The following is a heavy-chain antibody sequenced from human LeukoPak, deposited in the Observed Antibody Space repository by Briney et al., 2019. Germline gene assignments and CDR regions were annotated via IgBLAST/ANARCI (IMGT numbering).Heavy chain of an antibody. CDR2: ISAYNGNT. CDR1: GYTFTSYG. D-gene: IGHD6-13*01. J-gene: IGHJ1*01. Sequence: ASVKVSCKASGYTFTSYGISWVRQAPGQGLEWMGWISAYNGNTNYAQKLQGRVTMTTDTSTSTAYMELRSLRSDDTAVYYCGRHRISSSWYPMGFQHWGQGTLVTVSS. V-gene: IGHV1-18*01. CDR3: GRHRISSSWYPMGFQH.